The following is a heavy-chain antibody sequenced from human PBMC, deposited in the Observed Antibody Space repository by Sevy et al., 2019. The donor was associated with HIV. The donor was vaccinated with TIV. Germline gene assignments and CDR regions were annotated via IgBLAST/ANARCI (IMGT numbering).Heavy chain of an antibody. CDR3: AKDSSTYYDSSGYHDY. CDR1: GFTFSSYG. D-gene: IGHD3-22*01. J-gene: IGHJ4*02. CDR2: ISYDGSNK. V-gene: IGHV3-30*18. Sequence: GGSLRLSCAASGFTFSSYGMHWVRQAPGKGQEWVAVISYDGSNKYYADSVKGRFTISRDNSKNTLYLQMNSLRAEDTAVYYCAKDSSTYYDSSGYHDYWGQGTLVTVSS.